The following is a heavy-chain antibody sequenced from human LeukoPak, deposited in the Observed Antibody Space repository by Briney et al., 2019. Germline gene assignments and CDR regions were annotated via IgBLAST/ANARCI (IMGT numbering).Heavy chain of an antibody. V-gene: IGHV4-39*01. J-gene: IGHJ4*02. CDR1: GGSVSSSSYC. CDR3: ARILTTITTPLFDY. CDR2: IYYSGTT. D-gene: IGHD4-11*01. Sequence: KPSETLSLTCTVSGGSVSSSSYCWGWIRQPPGKGLEWIGSIYYSGTTYYNPSLKSRVTISVDTSKNQFSLKLSSVTAADTAVYYCARILTTITTPLFDYWGQGTLVTVSS.